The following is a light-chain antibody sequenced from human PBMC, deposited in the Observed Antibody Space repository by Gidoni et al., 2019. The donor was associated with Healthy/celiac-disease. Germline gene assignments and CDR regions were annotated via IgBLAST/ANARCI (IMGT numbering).Light chain of an antibody. Sequence: EIVLTQSPGTLSLSPGERATLSCRASQSVSSSYLAWYQQKPGQAPRLLIYSASSRATGIPDFTLTISRLEPEDFAVYYCQQYGSSPYTFXQXTKLEIK. CDR2: SAS. CDR3: QQYGSSPYT. J-gene: IGKJ2*01. V-gene: IGKV3-20*01. CDR1: QSVSSSY.